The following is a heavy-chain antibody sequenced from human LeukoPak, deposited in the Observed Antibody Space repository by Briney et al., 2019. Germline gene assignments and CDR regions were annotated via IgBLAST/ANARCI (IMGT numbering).Heavy chain of an antibody. CDR3: ARDRGYCSGGSCSFFDY. Sequence: SETLSLTCTVSGGSISSYYWSWIRQPAGKGLEWIGRIYTSGSTNYNPSLKSRVTMSVDTSKNQFSLKLSSVTAADTAVYYCARDRGYCSGGSCSFFDYWGQGTLVTVSS. CDR1: GGSISSYY. J-gene: IGHJ4*02. V-gene: IGHV4-4*07. CDR2: IYTSGST. D-gene: IGHD2-15*01.